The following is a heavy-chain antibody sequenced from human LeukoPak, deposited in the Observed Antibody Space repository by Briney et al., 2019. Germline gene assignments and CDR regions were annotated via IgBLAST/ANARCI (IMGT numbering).Heavy chain of an antibody. J-gene: IGHJ4*02. V-gene: IGHV3-30*03. D-gene: IGHD1-26*01. CDR3: ARDGRVHSSPDFDH. CDR2: ISYDGSNK. CDR1: GFTFSNYW. Sequence: QPGGSLRLSCAASGFTFSNYWMHWVRQAPGKGLEWVAVISYDGSNKYYADSVKGRFTISRDNSKNTLYLQMNSLRAEDTAVYYCARDGRVHSSPDFDHWGQGTLVTVSS.